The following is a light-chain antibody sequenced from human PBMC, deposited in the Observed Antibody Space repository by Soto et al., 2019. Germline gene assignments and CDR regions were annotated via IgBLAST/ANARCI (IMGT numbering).Light chain of an antibody. J-gene: IGKJ2*01. CDR3: QQYETYFRYT. CDR1: QTINSK. Sequence: DIQMTQSPSTLSASVGDRVTITCRASQTINSKLAWYQKKPGQAPKLLIFDGYNLESGVPSRFSGSGSGTEFTLSIGSLQPDDFATYYFQQYETYFRYTFGQGTKLDIK. CDR2: DGY. V-gene: IGKV1-5*01.